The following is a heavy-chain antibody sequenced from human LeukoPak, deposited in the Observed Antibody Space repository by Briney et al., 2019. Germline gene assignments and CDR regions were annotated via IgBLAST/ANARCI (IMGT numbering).Heavy chain of an antibody. J-gene: IGHJ5*02. CDR2: ISGSGDAT. D-gene: IGHD2-15*01. V-gene: IGHV3-23*01. CDR3: ARARYCSGGSCYWFDP. Sequence: GGSLRLSCKASESTFKKYVMSWVRQAPGKGLEWVSGISGSGDATYYRDSVRGRFTISRDNSKNTLYLEMNSLRAEDTAVYYCARARYCSGGSCYWFDPWGQGTLVTVSS. CDR1: ESTFKKYV.